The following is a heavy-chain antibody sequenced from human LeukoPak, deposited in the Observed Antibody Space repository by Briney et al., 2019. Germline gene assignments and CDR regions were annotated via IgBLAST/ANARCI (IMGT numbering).Heavy chain of an antibody. V-gene: IGHV1-46*01. D-gene: IGHD6-25*01. CDR2: INPTGDST. CDR3: AREASGRYFDY. CDR1: GYTFSSYY. J-gene: IGHJ4*02. Sequence: ASVKVSCKASGYTFSSYYMHWVRHAPGQGLEWVGLINPTGDSTNYAQNFRGRVTMTRDTSTSTVYMDLSSLRSEDTAVYYCAREASGRYFDYWGQGTLVTVSS.